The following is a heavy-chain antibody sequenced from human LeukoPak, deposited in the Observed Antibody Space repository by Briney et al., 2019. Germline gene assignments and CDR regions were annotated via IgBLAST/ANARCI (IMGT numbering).Heavy chain of an antibody. CDR3: ARDLNVGSFDY. V-gene: IGHV1-69*04. D-gene: IGHD1-26*01. J-gene: IGHJ4*02. CDR2: IIPILGIA. CDR1: GSTFTSYT. Sequence: SVKVSCKASGSTFTSYTISWVRQAPGQGLEWMGRIIPILGIANYAQKFQGRVTITADKSTSTAYMELSSLRSEDTAVYYCARDLNVGSFDYWGQGTLVTVSS.